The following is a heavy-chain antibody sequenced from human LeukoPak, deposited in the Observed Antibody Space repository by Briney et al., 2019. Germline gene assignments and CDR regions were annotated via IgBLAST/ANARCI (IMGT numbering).Heavy chain of an antibody. V-gene: IGHV1-2*02. CDR3: ARIGLKSSGYYRLDY. CDR2: INPSSGDT. Sequence: GASVKVSCKTSGYTFTGYYLRWVRQAPGQGLEWMGWINPSSGDTTYTQKFQGRVTMTGDTSISTAYMELSRLMSDDTAVYYCARIGLKSSGYYRLDYWGQGTLVTVSS. CDR1: GYTFTGYY. J-gene: IGHJ4*02. D-gene: IGHD3-22*01.